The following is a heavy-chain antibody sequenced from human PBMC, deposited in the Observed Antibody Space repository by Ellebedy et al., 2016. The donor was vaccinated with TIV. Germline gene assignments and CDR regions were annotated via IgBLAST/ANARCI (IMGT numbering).Heavy chain of an antibody. V-gene: IGHV3-74*01. CDR1: GLSQYW. CDR3: TTDFRYNWNANDY. D-gene: IGHD1-1*01. Sequence: GESLKISCVASGLSQYWMLWVRQLPGKGLEWVARIASDGVRTSYADPVKGRFTITRDDSKNTLYMQMNSLKTEDTAVYYCTTDFRYNWNANDYWGQGTLVTVSS. J-gene: IGHJ4*02. CDR2: IASDGVRT.